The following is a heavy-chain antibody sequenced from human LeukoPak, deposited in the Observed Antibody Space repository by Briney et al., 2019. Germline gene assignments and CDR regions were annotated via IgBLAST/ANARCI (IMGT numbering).Heavy chain of an antibody. D-gene: IGHD3-9*01. CDR1: GGSFSGYY. Sequence: SETLSLTCAVYGGSFSGYYWSWIRQPPGKGREWIGEINHSGSTNYNPSLKSRVTISVDTSKNQFSLKLSSVTAADTAVYYCARGGLRYFDFDPWGQGTLVTVSS. CDR2: INHSGST. J-gene: IGHJ5*02. V-gene: IGHV4-34*01. CDR3: ARGGLRYFDFDP.